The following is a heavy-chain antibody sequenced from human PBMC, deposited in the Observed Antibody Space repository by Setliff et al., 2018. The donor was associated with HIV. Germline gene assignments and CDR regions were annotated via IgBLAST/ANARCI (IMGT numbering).Heavy chain of an antibody. J-gene: IGHJ6*03. CDR1: GGSFTDIGGSFTDYY. CDR3: AKARGLATVPYYYYYMDV. D-gene: IGHD2-2*01. Sequence: PSETLSLTCAVFGGSFTDIGGSFTDYYWIWIRQPPGKGLEWIGEINHSGSTHYNPSLRSRVTISVDTSKNHFSLRLSSVTAADTAVYYCAKARGLATVPYYYYYMDVWGRGTTVTVSS. V-gene: IGHV4-34*01. CDR2: INHSGST.